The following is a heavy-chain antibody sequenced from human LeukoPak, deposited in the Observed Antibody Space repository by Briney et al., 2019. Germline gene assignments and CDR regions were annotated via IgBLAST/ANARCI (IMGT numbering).Heavy chain of an antibody. Sequence: GASVKVSCKASGGTFSSYAISWVRQAPGQGLEWMGWISAYNGNTNYAQKLQGRVTMTTDTSTSTAYMEPRSLRSDDTAVYYCARDGTYSSGWSDWFDPWGQGALVTVSS. CDR3: ARDGTYSSGWSDWFDP. D-gene: IGHD6-19*01. CDR1: GGTFSSYA. J-gene: IGHJ5*02. CDR2: ISAYNGNT. V-gene: IGHV1-18*01.